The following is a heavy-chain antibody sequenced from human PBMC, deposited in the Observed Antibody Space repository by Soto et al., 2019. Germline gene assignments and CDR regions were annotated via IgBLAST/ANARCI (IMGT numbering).Heavy chain of an antibody. D-gene: IGHD1-1*01. J-gene: IGHJ6*02. CDR3: AMSTTVANYYYYHGMDV. CDR1: GYSFTSYW. V-gene: IGHV5-51*01. CDR2: IYPGDSDT. Sequence: GESLKISCEGSGYSFTSYWIGWVRQMPGKGLEWMGIIYPGDSDTRYSPSFQGQVTISADKSISTAYLQWSSLKASDTAMYYCAMSTTVANYYYYHGMDVWGQGTTVTVPS.